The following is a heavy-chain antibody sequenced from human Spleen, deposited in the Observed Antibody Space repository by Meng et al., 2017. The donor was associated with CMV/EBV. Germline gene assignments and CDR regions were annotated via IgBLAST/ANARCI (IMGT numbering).Heavy chain of an antibody. J-gene: IGHJ4*02. CDR3: ETYDSSGYYLPSFDY. Sequence: GGSLRLSCAGSGFVFSSYAMSWVRQAPGKGLEWVSAISGSGGSTYYADSVKGRFTISRDNSKNTLYLQMNSLRAEDTAVYYCETYDSSGYYLPSFDYWGQGTLVTVSS. V-gene: IGHV3-23*01. CDR2: ISGSGGST. D-gene: IGHD3-22*01. CDR1: GFVFSSYA.